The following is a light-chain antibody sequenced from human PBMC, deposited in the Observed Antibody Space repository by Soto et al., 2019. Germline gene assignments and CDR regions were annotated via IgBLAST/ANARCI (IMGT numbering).Light chain of an antibody. CDR1: SSNIGATYD. CDR3: QSYDSSLSAHYV. V-gene: IGLV1-40*01. CDR2: GNS. J-gene: IGLJ1*01. Sequence: QSVLTQPPSVSGAPGLRVTISCTGSSSNIGATYDVQWYQQLPGTAPKLLIYGNSNRPSGVPDRFSGSKSGTSASLAITGLQADDEADYYCQSYDSSLSAHYVFGTGTKLTVL.